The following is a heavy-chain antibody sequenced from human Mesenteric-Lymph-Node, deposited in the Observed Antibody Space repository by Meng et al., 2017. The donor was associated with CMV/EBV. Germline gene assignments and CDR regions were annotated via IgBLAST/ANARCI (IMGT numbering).Heavy chain of an antibody. Sequence: GTFSSYAISRVRQDPGQGLEWMRGIIPIFGTAKYEQKFQGRVTITADESTSTAYMELSRLRSEDTAVYYCARDGYCSSTSCYGWDYWGQGTLVTVSS. CDR1: GTFSSYA. V-gene: IGHV1-69*01. D-gene: IGHD2-2*03. J-gene: IGHJ4*02. CDR2: IIPIFGTA. CDR3: ARDGYCSSTSCYGWDY.